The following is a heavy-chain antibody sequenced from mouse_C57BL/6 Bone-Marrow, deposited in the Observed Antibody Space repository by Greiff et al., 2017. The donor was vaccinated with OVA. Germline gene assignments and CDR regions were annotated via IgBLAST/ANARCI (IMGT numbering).Heavy chain of an antibody. V-gene: IGHV1-18*01. J-gene: IGHJ4*01. CDR2: INPNNGGT. Sequence: EVQLQQSGPELVKPGASVKIPCKASGYTFTDYNMDWVKQSHGKSLEWIGDINPNNGGTIYNQKFKGKATLTVDKSSSTAYMELRSLTSEDTAVYDWARRITTVVATGAMDYWGQGTSVTVSS. CDR3: ARRITTVVATGAMDY. D-gene: IGHD1-1*01. CDR1: GYTFTDYN.